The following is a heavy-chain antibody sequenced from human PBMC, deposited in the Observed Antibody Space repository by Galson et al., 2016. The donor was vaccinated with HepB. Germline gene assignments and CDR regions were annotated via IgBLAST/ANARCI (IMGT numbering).Heavy chain of an antibody. CDR2: ISYDESNK. Sequence: SLRLSCAASGFTFSSYGMHWVRQAPGKGLEWVAFISYDESNKYYADSVKGRFTISRDNSKNTPSLQMNSLGAEDTATYSCARSYYYGSGSNWFDPWGQGTLVTVSS. V-gene: IGHV3-30*03. CDR3: ARSYYYGSGSNWFDP. J-gene: IGHJ5*02. CDR1: GFTFSSYG. D-gene: IGHD3-10*01.